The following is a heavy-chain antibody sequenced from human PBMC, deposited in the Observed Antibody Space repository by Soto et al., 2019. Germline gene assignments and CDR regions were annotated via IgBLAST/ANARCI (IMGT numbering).Heavy chain of an antibody. V-gene: IGHV1-2*02. J-gene: IGHJ4*02. Sequence: QVQLVQSGAEVRKPGASVKVSCNVTGYTFSGHYLHWVRQAPGQGLEWMGWINPKSGGTNYAQKFQDRVTMTADTSVSAVSMELTSLRYDDTAVFYCARGLYSSPAYFFDSWGQGTLVTVSS. CDR1: GYTFSGHY. D-gene: IGHD6-13*01. CDR2: INPKSGGT. CDR3: ARGLYSSPAYFFDS.